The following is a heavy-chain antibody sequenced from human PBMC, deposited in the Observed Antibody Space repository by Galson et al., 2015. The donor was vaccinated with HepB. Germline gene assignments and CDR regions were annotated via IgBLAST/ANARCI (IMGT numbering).Heavy chain of an antibody. CDR1: GGSISSGGYY. CDR3: ARAPYHTTVFDY. V-gene: IGHV4-31*11. Sequence: TLSLTCAVSGGSISSGGYYWSWIRQHPGKGLEWIGYIYYNGNTYYNPSLKSRLTISLDTSKNQFSLKLSSVTAADTAVYFCARAPYHTTVFDYWGQGTLVTVSS. J-gene: IGHJ4*02. D-gene: IGHD4-17*01. CDR2: IYYNGNT.